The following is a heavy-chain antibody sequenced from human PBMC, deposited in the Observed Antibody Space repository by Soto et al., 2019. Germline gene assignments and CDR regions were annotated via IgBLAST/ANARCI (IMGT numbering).Heavy chain of an antibody. CDR1: GFTFSSYG. D-gene: IGHD3-22*01. CDR2: ISYDGSNK. Sequence: QVQLVESGGGVVQPGRSLRLSCAASGFTFSSYGMHWVRQAPGKGLEWVAVISYDGSNKYYADSVKGRFTISRDNSKNTLYLQMNSLRAEDTAVYYCAKGVTMIVVVITAFDYWGQGTLVTVSS. CDR3: AKGVTMIVVVITAFDY. V-gene: IGHV3-30*18. J-gene: IGHJ4*02.